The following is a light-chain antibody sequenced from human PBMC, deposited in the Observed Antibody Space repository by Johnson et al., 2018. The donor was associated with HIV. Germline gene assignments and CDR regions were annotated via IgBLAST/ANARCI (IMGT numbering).Light chain of an antibody. Sequence: QSVLTQPPSVSAAPGQKVTISCSGSSFNIGNHYVSWFQQLPGTAPKLLIYDNNKRPSGVPDRFSGSKSGTSASLAISGLQAADEADYYCAAWDDSLNVRYVFGTGTKVTVL. CDR1: SFNIGNHY. CDR3: AAWDDSLNVRYV. CDR2: DNN. J-gene: IGLJ1*01. V-gene: IGLV1-51*01.